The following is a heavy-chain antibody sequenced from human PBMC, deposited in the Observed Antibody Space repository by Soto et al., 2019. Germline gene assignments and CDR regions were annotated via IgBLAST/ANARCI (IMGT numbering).Heavy chain of an antibody. CDR2: ISSSSSTI. CDR3: ARDDAYYDFWSGLSMDV. Sequence: PGGSLRLSCAASGFTFSSYGMHWVRQAPGKGLEWVSYISSSSSTIYYADSVKGRFTISRDNAKNSLYLQMNSLRDEDTAVYYWARDDAYYDFWSGLSMDVWGQGTTVTVSS. V-gene: IGHV3-48*02. J-gene: IGHJ6*02. D-gene: IGHD3-3*01. CDR1: GFTFSSYG.